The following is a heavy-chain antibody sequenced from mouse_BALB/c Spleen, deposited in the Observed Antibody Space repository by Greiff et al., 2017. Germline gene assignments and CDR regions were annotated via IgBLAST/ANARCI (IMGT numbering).Heavy chain of an antibody. Sequence: EVKLMESGGGLVQPGGSLRLSCATSGFTFTDYYMSWVRQPPGKALEWLGFIRNKANGYTTEYSASVKGRFTISRDTSQSILYLQMNTLRTEDSATYYCARDITGYYAMDYWGQGTSVTVSS. CDR2: IRNKANGYTT. J-gene: IGHJ4*01. V-gene: IGHV7-3*02. CDR3: ARDITGYYAMDY. CDR1: GFTFTDYY. D-gene: IGHD4-1*01.